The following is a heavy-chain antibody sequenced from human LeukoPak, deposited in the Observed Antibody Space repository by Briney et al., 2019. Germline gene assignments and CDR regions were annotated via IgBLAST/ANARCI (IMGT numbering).Heavy chain of an antibody. Sequence: SETLSLTCVVSGGSLSTHHWSWIRQSPGRGLEWIGYISDSGSTNYNPSLKSRVTISVVTSKNQFSLMLSSVTAADTAVYYCARGYDSSAYYPFNYWGQGTLVTVSS. D-gene: IGHD3-22*01. CDR1: GGSLSTHH. CDR3: ARGYDSSAYYPFNY. CDR2: ISDSGST. V-gene: IGHV4-59*11. J-gene: IGHJ4*02.